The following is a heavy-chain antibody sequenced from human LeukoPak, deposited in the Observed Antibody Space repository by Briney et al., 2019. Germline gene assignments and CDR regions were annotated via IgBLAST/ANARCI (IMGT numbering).Heavy chain of an antibody. CDR2: ISSSGSTI. D-gene: IGHD3-22*01. J-gene: IGHJ4*02. CDR3: ARLRDDSSGYYPHYFDY. V-gene: IGHV3-11*04. Sequence: GGSLRLSCAASGFTFSDYYMSWIRQAPGKALEWVSYISSSGSTIYYADSVKGRFTISRDNAKNSLYLQMNSLRAEDTAVYYCARLRDDSSGYYPHYFDYWGQGTLVTVSS. CDR1: GFTFSDYY.